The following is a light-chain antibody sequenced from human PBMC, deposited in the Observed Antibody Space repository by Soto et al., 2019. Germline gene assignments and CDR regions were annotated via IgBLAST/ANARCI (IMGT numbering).Light chain of an antibody. CDR1: QSVSNNY. V-gene: IGKV3-20*01. J-gene: IGKJ1*01. CDR2: GAS. CDR3: QQYGSSGT. Sequence: DIVLTPSPGTLSLSPRERPTLSCRASQSVSNNYLAWYQQKPGQAPRLLIYGASNRATGIPDRFSGSGSGTDFTLTISRLEPEDFAVYYCQQYGSSGTFGQGTKVDI.